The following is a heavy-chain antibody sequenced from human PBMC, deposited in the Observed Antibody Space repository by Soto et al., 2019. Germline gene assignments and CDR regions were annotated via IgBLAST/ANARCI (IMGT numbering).Heavy chain of an antibody. J-gene: IGHJ5*02. Sequence: ASVKVSCKASGYTFTSYDINWVRQATGKGLEWMGWMNPNSGNTGYAQKFQGRVTMTRNTSISTAYMELSSLRSEDTAVYYCARGTLARMVRGVIEWFDPWGQGTLVTVSS. CDR3: ARGTLARMVRGVIEWFDP. CDR2: MNPNSGNT. D-gene: IGHD3-10*01. CDR1: GYTFTSYD. V-gene: IGHV1-8*01.